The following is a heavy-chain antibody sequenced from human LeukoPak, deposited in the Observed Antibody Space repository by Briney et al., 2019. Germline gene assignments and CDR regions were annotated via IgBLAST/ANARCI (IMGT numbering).Heavy chain of an antibody. CDR1: GFTFSSYA. J-gene: IGHJ4*02. Sequence: GGSLRLSCAASGFTFSSYAMSWVRQAPGKGLEWVANIREDGGKQNYVDSVKGRFTISRDNAKSSVYLQLNSLRADDTAIYYCAKDIPGGGDDYWGQGTLVTVSS. CDR2: IREDGGKQ. V-gene: IGHV3-7*01. CDR3: AKDIPGGGDDY. D-gene: IGHD2-21*02.